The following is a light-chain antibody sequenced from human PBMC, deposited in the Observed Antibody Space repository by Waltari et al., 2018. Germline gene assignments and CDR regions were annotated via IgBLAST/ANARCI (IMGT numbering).Light chain of an antibody. J-gene: IGLJ2*01. CDR1: ASHIGSDS. Sequence: QSVLTQPPSASGTPGQRLSISCPGSASHIGSDSVNSYQQLPGAAPKLLIYIDNRRPSGVPDRFSGSKSGTSASLAISGLQSEDEADYYCAAWDSRLNGVVFGGGTRLTVL. CDR3: AAWDSRLNGVV. V-gene: IGLV1-44*01. CDR2: IDN.